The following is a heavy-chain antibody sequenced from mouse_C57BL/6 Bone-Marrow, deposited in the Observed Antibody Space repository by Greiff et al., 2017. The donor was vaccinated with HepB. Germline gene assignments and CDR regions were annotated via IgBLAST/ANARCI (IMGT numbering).Heavy chain of an antibody. CDR1: GYTFTDYN. D-gene: IGHD1-1*01. Sequence: EVQLQQSGPELVKPGASVKIPCKASGYTFTDYNMDWVKQSHGKSLEWIGDINPNNGGTIYNQKFKGQATLTVDKSSSTAYMELRSLTSEDTAVYYCARSGAGSYYFDYGGQGTTLTVSS. J-gene: IGHJ2*01. V-gene: IGHV1-18*01. CDR2: INPNNGGT. CDR3: ARSGAGSYYFDY.